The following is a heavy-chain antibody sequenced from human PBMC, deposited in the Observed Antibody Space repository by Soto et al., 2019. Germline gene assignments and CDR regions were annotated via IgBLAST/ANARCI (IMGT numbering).Heavy chain of an antibody. CDR3: ARAYGDYHPEYFQH. CDR1: GFTVSSNY. V-gene: IGHV3-66*01. CDR2: IYSGGST. J-gene: IGHJ1*01. D-gene: IGHD4-17*01. Sequence: GGSLRLSCAASGFTVSSNYMSWVRQAPGKGLEWVSVIYSGGSTYYADSVKGRFTISRDNSKNTLYLQMNSLRAEDTAVYYCARAYGDYHPEYFQHWGQGTLVTVSS.